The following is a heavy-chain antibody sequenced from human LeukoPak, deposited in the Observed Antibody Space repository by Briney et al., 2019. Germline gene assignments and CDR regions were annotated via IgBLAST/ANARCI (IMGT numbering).Heavy chain of an antibody. CDR1: GYTFSNYW. Sequence: GGSLRLSCAASGYTFSNYWIHWVRQAPGKGLVWVSRINSDGSSTSYADSVKGRFTISRDNAKNTLYLQMNSLRAEDTAVYYCARDGYCSSTSCYYFDYWGQGTLVTVSS. CDR2: INSDGSST. CDR3: ARDGYCSSTSCYYFDY. J-gene: IGHJ4*02. D-gene: IGHD2-2*01. V-gene: IGHV3-74*01.